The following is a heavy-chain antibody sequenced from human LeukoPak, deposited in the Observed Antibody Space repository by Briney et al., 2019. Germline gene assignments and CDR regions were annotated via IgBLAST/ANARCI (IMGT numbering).Heavy chain of an antibody. CDR1: GFTFNNYA. CDR2: ISGSGGST. Sequence: GGPLRLSCAASGFTFNNYAMNWVRQAPGKGLEWVSGISGSGGSTYYADSVKGRFTISRDNSKNTLYLQVNSLRAEDTAVYYCARDTPHSSSWYVNYWGQGTLVTVSS. D-gene: IGHD6-13*01. V-gene: IGHV3-23*01. J-gene: IGHJ4*02. CDR3: ARDTPHSSSWYVNY.